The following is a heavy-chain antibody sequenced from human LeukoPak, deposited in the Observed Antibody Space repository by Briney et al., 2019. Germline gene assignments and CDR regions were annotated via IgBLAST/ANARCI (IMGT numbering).Heavy chain of an antibody. CDR3: ATDLLCSSTSCYGSGYFDS. V-gene: IGHV3-30*03. D-gene: IGHD2-2*01. Sequence: GGSLRLSCAASGFTLSSYGMHWVRQAPGKGLEWVAIISYDGSNKYYADSVKGRFTISRDNSKNTLYLQMNSLRPEDAAVYYCATDLLCSSTSCYGSGYFDSWGQGTLVTVSS. J-gene: IGHJ4*02. CDR2: ISYDGSNK. CDR1: GFTLSSYG.